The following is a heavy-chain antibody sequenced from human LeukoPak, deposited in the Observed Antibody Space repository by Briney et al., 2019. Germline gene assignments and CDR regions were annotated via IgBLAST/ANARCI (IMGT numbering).Heavy chain of an antibody. D-gene: IGHD3-10*02. J-gene: IGHJ6*04. CDR3: AELGITMIGGV. CDR2: ISSSGSTI. Sequence: GGSLRLSCSASGFTFSSYEMNWVRQAPGKGLEWVSYISSSGSTIYYADSVKGRFTISRENAKNSLYLQMNSLRAEDTAVYYCAELGITMIGGVWGKGPTVTISS. CDR1: GFTFSSYE. V-gene: IGHV3-48*03.